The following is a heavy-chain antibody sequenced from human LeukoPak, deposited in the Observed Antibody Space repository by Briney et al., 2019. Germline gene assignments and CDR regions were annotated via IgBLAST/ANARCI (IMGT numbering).Heavy chain of an antibody. D-gene: IGHD6-13*01. CDR1: GYSFTSYW. CDR3: VSSKSSSWYPFYFDF. V-gene: IGHV5-51*01. J-gene: IGHJ4*02. Sequence: GESLKISCKGSGYSFTSYWIGWVRQMPGKGLEWMGIIYPGDSDTRYSPSFQGQVTISADKSFSTAYLQWSSLKASDTAIYYCVSSKSSSWYPFYFDFWGQGTLVTVSS. CDR2: IYPGDSDT.